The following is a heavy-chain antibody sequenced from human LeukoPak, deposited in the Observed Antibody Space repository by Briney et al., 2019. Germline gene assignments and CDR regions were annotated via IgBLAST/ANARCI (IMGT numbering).Heavy chain of an antibody. CDR2: IYYSGST. Sequence: SETLSLTCTVSGGSISSGGYYWSWIRQPPGKGLEWIGYIYYSGSTNYNPSLRSRVTISIDTSKNQFSLKLSSVTAADTAVYYCADSSSWIHWGQGTLVTVSS. D-gene: IGHD6-6*01. J-gene: IGHJ4*02. V-gene: IGHV4-61*08. CDR1: GGSISSGGYY. CDR3: ADSSSWIH.